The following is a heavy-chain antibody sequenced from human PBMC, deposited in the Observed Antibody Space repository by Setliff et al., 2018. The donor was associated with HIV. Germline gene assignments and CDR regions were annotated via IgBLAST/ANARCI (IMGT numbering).Heavy chain of an antibody. CDR3: ARTKDCSNTSCPGTHYYYYMDV. J-gene: IGHJ6*03. CDR1: GGSISSGYYY. V-gene: IGHV4-39*01. Sequence: TLSLTCPVSGGSISSGYYYWGWIRQPPGKGLEWIGTIYYSGSTYYNPSLKSRVTISVDTSKNQFSLKLSSVTAADTAVYYCARTKDCSNTSCPGTHYYYYMDVWGKGTTVTVSS. D-gene: IGHD2-2*01. CDR2: IYYSGST.